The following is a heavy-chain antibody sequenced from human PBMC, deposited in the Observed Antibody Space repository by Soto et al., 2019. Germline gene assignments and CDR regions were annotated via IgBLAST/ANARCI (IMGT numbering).Heavy chain of an antibody. CDR2: RKNKADSYIT. Sequence: EVQLVESGGGLVQPGGSLRLSCAASGFTFSNYYMDWVRQAPGKGLEWVGRRKNKADSYITEYAASVKGRFSISRDASKDSLYVQKNSLKTEDTAVYYCLVWGLGTDFGAPWGQGILVTVSS. D-gene: IGHD3-16*01. CDR1: GFTFSNYY. J-gene: IGHJ4*02. CDR3: LVWGLGTDFGAP. V-gene: IGHV3-72*01.